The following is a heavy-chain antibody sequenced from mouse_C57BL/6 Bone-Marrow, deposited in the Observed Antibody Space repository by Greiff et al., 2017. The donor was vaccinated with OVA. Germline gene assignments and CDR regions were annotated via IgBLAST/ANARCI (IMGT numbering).Heavy chain of an antibody. J-gene: IGHJ2*01. V-gene: IGHV1-31*01. CDR2: IYPYNGVS. Sequence: DVQLQESGPELVKPGASVKISCKASGYSFTGYYMHWVKQSHGNILDWIGYIYPYNGVSSYNQKFKGKATLTVDKSSSTAYMELRSLTSEDSAVYYCARFGPLITTVAGDYWGQGTTLTVSS. CDR1: GYSFTGYY. CDR3: ARFGPLITTVAGDY. D-gene: IGHD1-1*01.